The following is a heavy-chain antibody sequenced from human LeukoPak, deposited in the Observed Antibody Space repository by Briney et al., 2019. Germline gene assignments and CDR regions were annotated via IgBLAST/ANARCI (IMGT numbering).Heavy chain of an antibody. CDR1: GFTFDDYA. CDR2: ISWNSGSI. CDR3: AKSRAGTLDV. D-gene: IGHD6-19*01. J-gene: IGHJ6*02. V-gene: IGHV3-9*01. Sequence: GGSLRLSCAASGFTFDDYAMHWVRQAPGKGLEWVSGISWNSGSIGYADSVKGRFTLSRDNAKNSLYLQMNSLRAEDTALYYCAKSRAGTLDVWGQGTTVTVSS.